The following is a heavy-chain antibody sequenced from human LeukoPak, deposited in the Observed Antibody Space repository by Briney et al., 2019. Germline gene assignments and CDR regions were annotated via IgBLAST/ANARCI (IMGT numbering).Heavy chain of an antibody. V-gene: IGHV1-18*01. D-gene: IGHD3-22*01. CDR3: ATLDYYDSSGYVGAFDI. CDR1: GYTFTSYG. Sequence: ASVKVSCKASGYTFTSYGISWVRQAPGRGLEWMGWISAYNGNTNYAQKLQGRVTMTTDTSTSTAYMELRSLRSDDTAVYYCATLDYYDSSGYVGAFDIWGQGTMVTVSS. CDR2: ISAYNGNT. J-gene: IGHJ3*02.